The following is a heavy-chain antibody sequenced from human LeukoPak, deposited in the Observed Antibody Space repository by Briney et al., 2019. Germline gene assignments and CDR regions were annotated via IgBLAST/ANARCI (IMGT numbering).Heavy chain of an antibody. J-gene: IGHJ4*02. Sequence: GGSLRLSCAASGFTFSDYEMTWVRQAPGKGLEWISYISSSGKITSHADSVKGRFTISRDNAENSLYLQMNSLRAEDTAVYYCARDSLMLRGPLVIYYFDFWGQGTLVTVSS. CDR1: GFTFSDYE. D-gene: IGHD3-10*01. CDR3: ARDSLMLRGPLVIYYFDF. CDR2: ISSSGKIT. V-gene: IGHV3-48*03.